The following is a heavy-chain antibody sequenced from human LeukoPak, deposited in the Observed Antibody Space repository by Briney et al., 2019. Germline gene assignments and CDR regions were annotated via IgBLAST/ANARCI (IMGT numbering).Heavy chain of an antibody. CDR3: ARDPIFGVVDFNWFDP. D-gene: IGHD3-3*01. CDR2: INPNSGGT. Sequence: GASVKVSCKASGYAFTGYYMHRVRQAPGQGLEWMGWINPNSGGTNYAQKFQGRVTMTRDTSISTAYMELSRLRSDDTAVYYCARDPIFGVVDFNWFDPWGQGTLVTVSS. V-gene: IGHV1-2*02. J-gene: IGHJ5*02. CDR1: GYAFTGYY.